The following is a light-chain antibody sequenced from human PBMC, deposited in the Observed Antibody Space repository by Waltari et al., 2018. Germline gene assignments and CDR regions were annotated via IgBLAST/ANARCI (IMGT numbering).Light chain of an antibody. CDR3: QQRTNWPLT. Sequence: EIVLTQSPATLSLSRGDRATFSCRASQSVSNFLAWYQQKPGQAPRLLIYDASRRAAGIPARFSGSGSGTDFTLTISRLEPEDFAVFYCQQRTNWPLTFGGGTKLEVK. CDR2: DAS. J-gene: IGKJ4*01. CDR1: QSVSNF. V-gene: IGKV3-11*01.